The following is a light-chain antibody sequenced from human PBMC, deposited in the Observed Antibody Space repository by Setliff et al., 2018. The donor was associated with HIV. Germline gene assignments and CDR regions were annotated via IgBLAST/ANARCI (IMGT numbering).Light chain of an antibody. CDR2: DTS. CDR1: TGAVTSGHY. J-gene: IGLJ3*02. Sequence: QAVVTQEPSLTVSPGGTVALTCGSSTGAVTSGHYPYWFQQKPGHAPRTLIYDTSNKHSWTPARFSGSLLGGKAALTLSGAQPEDEADYYCLLSYSGNWVFGGGTKVTVL. V-gene: IGLV7-46*01. CDR3: LLSYSGNWV.